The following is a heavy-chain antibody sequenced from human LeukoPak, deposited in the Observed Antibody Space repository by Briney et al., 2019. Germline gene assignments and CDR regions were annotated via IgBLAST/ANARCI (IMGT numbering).Heavy chain of an antibody. J-gene: IGHJ4*02. CDR2: INPNSGGT. D-gene: IGHD3-22*01. Sequence: ASVKVSCKASGYTFTGYYMHWVRQAPGQGLEWMGRINPNSGGTNYAQKFQGRVTMTRDTSISTAYMELSRLRSDDTAVYYCASRKYYVSSGRPLDYWGQGTLVTVSS. V-gene: IGHV1-2*06. CDR1: GYTFTGYY. CDR3: ASRKYYVSSGRPLDY.